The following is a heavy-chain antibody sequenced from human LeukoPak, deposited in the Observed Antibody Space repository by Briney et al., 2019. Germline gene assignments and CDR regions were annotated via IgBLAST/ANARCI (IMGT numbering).Heavy chain of an antibody. CDR2: INPNSGGT. Sequence: ASVTVSCKASGYTFTGYYMHWVRQAPGQGLEWMGRINPNSGGTNYAQKFQGRVTMTRDTSISTAYMELSRLRSDDTAVYYCARDMTTVTTGGYWGQGTLVTVSS. CDR1: GYTFTGYY. V-gene: IGHV1-2*06. D-gene: IGHD4-17*01. CDR3: ARDMTTVTTGGY. J-gene: IGHJ4*02.